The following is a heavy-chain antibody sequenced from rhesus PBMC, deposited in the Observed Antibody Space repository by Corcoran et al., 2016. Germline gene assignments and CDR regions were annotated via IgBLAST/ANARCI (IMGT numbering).Heavy chain of an antibody. CDR3: ARGGDYSGSYYYDYLYY. D-gene: IGHD3-16*01. J-gene: IGHJ4*01. CDR2: IDGNGAGT. Sequence: QVQLQESGPGLVKPSETLSLTCTVSGGSISGYYWSWIRQPPGKGLEGVGNIDGNGAGTNYNPSLKSRVTISKDPSKNQFSLKLSSVAAADTAVYYCARGGDYSGSYYYDYLYYWGQGVLVTVSS. V-gene: IGHV4-81*01. CDR1: GGSISGYY.